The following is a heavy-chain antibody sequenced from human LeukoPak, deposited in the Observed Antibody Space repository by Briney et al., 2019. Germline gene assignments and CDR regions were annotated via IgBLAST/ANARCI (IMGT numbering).Heavy chain of an antibody. CDR1: GFTFDDYA. CDR3: AKGNYDFWSGLFDY. Sequence: PGGSLRLSCAASGFTFDDYAMHWVRQDPGKGLEWVSGISWNSGSIGYADSVKGRFTISRDNAKNSLYLQMNSLRAEDMALYYCAKGNYDFWSGLFDYWGQGTLVTVSS. D-gene: IGHD3-3*01. J-gene: IGHJ4*02. V-gene: IGHV3-9*03. CDR2: ISWNSGSI.